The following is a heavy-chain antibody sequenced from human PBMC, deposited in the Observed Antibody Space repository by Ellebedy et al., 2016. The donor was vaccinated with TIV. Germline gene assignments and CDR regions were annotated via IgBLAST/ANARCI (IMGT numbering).Heavy chain of an antibody. CDR3: ASSGVTGLDAFDI. J-gene: IGHJ3*02. CDR1: GFTFVNYT. D-gene: IGHD5-18*01. CDR2: ISWDSVTI. V-gene: IGHV3-9*01. Sequence: SLKISXAASGFTFVNYTIHWVRQAPGKDLEWVSGISWDSVTIGCADSVKGRFSMSRDNAKNSLYLQMNSLRVEDTALYYCASSGVTGLDAFDIWGQGTMVTVSS.